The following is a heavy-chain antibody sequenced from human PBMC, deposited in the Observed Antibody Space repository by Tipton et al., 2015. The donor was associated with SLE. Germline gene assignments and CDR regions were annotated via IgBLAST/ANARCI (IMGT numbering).Heavy chain of an antibody. CDR2: INHSGST. V-gene: IGHV4-34*01. Sequence: LRLSCTVSGGSFSSGSYYWSWIRQPPGKGLEWIGEINHSGSTNYNPSLKSRVTISVDTSKNQFSLKLSSVTAADTAVYYCARGRNVVVPRRYFDYWGQGTLVTVSS. D-gene: IGHD2-15*01. CDR1: GGSFSSGSYY. CDR3: ARGRNVVVPRRYFDY. J-gene: IGHJ4*02.